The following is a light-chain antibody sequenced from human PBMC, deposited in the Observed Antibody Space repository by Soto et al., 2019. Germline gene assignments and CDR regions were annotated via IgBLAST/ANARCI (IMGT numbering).Light chain of an antibody. Sequence: IVLTQSPATLSLSPGERATLSCRASQSVGTYLAWYQQKPGQAPRLLIYDASNRAAGIPARFSGSGSGTDFTLTISSLEPEDFAVYYCQQRNRWPPIFTFGPGTKVDIK. J-gene: IGKJ3*01. CDR3: QQRNRWPPIFT. V-gene: IGKV3-11*01. CDR1: QSVGTY. CDR2: DAS.